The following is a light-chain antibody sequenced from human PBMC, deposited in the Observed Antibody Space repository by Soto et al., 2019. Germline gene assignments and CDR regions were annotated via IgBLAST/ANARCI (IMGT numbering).Light chain of an antibody. CDR1: QGISGY. CDR2: ATS. J-gene: IGKJ3*01. CDR3: QQRFT. Sequence: DIQLTQSPSFLSASVGDRVTITCRASQGISGYLPWYQQKPGKAPNLLIYATSTLQTGVPSRFSGSGSGAEFTLTISSLQPEDFATYYCQQRFTFGPGTKVDIK. V-gene: IGKV1-9*01.